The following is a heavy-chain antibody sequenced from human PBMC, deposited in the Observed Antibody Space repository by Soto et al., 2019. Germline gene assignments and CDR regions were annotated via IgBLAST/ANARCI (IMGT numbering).Heavy chain of an antibody. V-gene: IGHV1-3*01. D-gene: IGHD1-7*01. CDR3: ARNQITGTTWALQPQDY. Sequence: GASVKVSCKASGGTFSSYAISWVRQAPGQRLEWMGWINAGNGKIKYSQKFQGRVTITRDTSTSTAYMELSSLRSEDTAVYYCARNQITGTTWALQPQDYWGQGTLVTVSS. J-gene: IGHJ4*02. CDR2: INAGNGKI. CDR1: GGTFSSYA.